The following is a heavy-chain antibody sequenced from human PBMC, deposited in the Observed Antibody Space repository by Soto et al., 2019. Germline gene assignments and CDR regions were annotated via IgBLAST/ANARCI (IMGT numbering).Heavy chain of an antibody. Sequence: SETLSLTCTVSGGSISTGGYYWSWIRQYPGKGLEWLGYIDGSGYTFYNPSLQSRLTLSVDTSKNQFSLKLSSVTAADTAVYYCARGYGFAWFDPWGQGTLVTVSS. V-gene: IGHV4-31*03. CDR3: ARGYGFAWFDP. J-gene: IGHJ5*02. CDR2: IDGSGYT. D-gene: IGHD3-3*01. CDR1: GGSISTGGYY.